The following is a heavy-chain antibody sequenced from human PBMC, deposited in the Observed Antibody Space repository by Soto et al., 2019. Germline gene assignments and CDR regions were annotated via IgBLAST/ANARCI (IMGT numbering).Heavy chain of an antibody. CDR2: IYYSGST. V-gene: IGHV4-59*01. J-gene: IGHJ5*02. CDR3: ARGRDTYYDFWRGYYPVWLDP. CDR1: GGSISSYY. D-gene: IGHD3-3*01. Sequence: PSETLSLTCTVSGGSISSYYWSWIRQPPGKGLEWIGYIYYSGSTNYNPSLKSRVTISVDTSKNQFSLKLSSVTAADTAVYYCARGRDTYYDFWRGYYPVWLDPWGQGPLVTVYS.